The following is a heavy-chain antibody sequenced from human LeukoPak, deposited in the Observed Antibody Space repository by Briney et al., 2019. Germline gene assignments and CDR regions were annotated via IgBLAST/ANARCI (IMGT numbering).Heavy chain of an antibody. CDR2: IYWDDDK. V-gene: IGHV2-5*02. D-gene: IGHD2-21*02. J-gene: IGHJ4*02. Sequence: SGPTLVKPTQTLTLTCTFSGFSLTTGAVGVGWIRQPPGKALDWLALIYWDDDKRYSPSLKNRLTITKDTSKNQVVLTMTNMDPVDTATYYCAHTTCGADYYSYDYWGQGTLVTVSS. CDR3: AHTTCGADYYSYDY. CDR1: GFSLTTGAVG.